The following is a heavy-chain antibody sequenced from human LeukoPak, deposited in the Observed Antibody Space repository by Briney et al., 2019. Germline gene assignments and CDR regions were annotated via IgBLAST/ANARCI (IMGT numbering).Heavy chain of an antibody. CDR2: ISSSSSYI. Sequence: GGSLRLSCAASGFTFSSYSMNWVRQAPGKGLEWVSSISSSSSYIYYADSMRGRFTISRDDAKNSLYLQMNSLKPEDTAVYYCAGVAEAAAFDSWGQGTLVTVSS. V-gene: IGHV3-21*06. J-gene: IGHJ4*02. CDR3: AGVAEAAAFDS. CDR1: GFTFSSYS. D-gene: IGHD6-13*01.